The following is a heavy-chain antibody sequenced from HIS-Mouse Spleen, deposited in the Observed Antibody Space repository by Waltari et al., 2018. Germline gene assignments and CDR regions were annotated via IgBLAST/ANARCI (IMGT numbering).Heavy chain of an antibody. CDR1: GGPISSSSYY. Sequence: QLRLQESGPGLVKPSETLSLTCTVSGGPISSSSYYWGWIRQPPGKGLEWIGSIYYSGSTYYNPSLKSRVTISVDTSKNQFSLKLSSVTAADTAVYYCAREIPYSSSWYDWYFDLWGRGTLVTVSS. V-gene: IGHV4-39*07. CDR3: AREIPYSSSWYDWYFDL. D-gene: IGHD6-13*01. J-gene: IGHJ2*01. CDR2: IYYSGST.